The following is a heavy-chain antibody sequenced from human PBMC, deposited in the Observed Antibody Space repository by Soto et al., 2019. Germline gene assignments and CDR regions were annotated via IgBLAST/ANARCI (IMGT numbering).Heavy chain of an antibody. CDR2: IRNKANSYTT. J-gene: IGHJ4*02. Sequence: EVQLVESGGGLVQPGGSLGLSCAASGFTFSDHYMDWVRQAPGKGLEWVGRIRNKANSYTTEYAASVKGRFSISRDDSENLWYLQMNSLKTEDTAVYYCTRGLMTTAVYYFDYWGQGTLLTVSS. D-gene: IGHD4-17*01. CDR1: GFTFSDHY. CDR3: TRGLMTTAVYYFDY. V-gene: IGHV3-72*01.